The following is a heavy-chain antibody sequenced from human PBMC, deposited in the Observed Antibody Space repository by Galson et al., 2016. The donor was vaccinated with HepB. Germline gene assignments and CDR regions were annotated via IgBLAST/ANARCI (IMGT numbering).Heavy chain of an antibody. J-gene: IGHJ4*02. CDR1: GGSVSSGSYY. CDR2: IYYSGST. Sequence: SETLSLTCTDSGGSVSSGSYYWTWIRQPPGKGLEWIGYIYYSGSTNYNPSLKSRVTISVDTSKNQFSLKLSSVTAADTAVYYCARDLGDYGGDSFDYRGQGTLVTVSS. D-gene: IGHD4-23*01. V-gene: IGHV4-61*01. CDR3: ARDLGDYGGDSFDY.